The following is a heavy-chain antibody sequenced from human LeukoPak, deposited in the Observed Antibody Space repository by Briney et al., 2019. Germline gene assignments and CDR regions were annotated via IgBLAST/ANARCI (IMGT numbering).Heavy chain of an antibody. V-gene: IGHV3-21*01. Sequence: GGSLRLSCAASGFTFSSYSMNWVRQAPGKGLEWVSSISSSSSYIYYADSVKGRFTISRDNAKNSLYLQMNSLRAEDTAVYYCARDLKGYCSGGSCRALDYWGQGTLVTVSS. CDR2: ISSSSSYI. CDR1: GFTFSSYS. D-gene: IGHD2-15*01. J-gene: IGHJ4*02. CDR3: ARDLKGYCSGGSCRALDY.